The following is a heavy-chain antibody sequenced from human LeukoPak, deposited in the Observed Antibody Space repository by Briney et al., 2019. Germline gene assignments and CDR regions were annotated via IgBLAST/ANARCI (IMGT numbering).Heavy chain of an antibody. CDR1: VLTYNFYS. V-gene: IGHV3-48*02. Sequence: GGSLRLFCASTVLTYNFYSLKWAPQAPGKGLEWVSYISSSDIGYADSVKGRFTISRDNAKNSLYLQMNSLRDEYTAVYYCARDIVYAWDVWLQGTMVTVSS. J-gene: IGHJ3*01. CDR2: ISSSDI. D-gene: IGHD1-26*01. CDR3: ARDIVYAWDV.